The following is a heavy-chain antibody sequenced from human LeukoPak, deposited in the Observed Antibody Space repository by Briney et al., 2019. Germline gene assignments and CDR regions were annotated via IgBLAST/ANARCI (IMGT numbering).Heavy chain of an antibody. CDR2: IYYGGTT. CDR3: ARLGAGPTYYDFWSGYSSFYFDY. D-gene: IGHD3-3*01. J-gene: IGHJ4*02. V-gene: IGHV4-39*01. CDR1: GGSISRSSYY. Sequence: PSETMSLTCTVSGGSISRSSYYWVWIRQPPEMGLEWIGSIYYGGTTYFNPSLKSRVTISVDTSKNQFSLKLSSVTAADTAVYYCARLGAGPTYYDFWSGYSSFYFDYWGQGTLVTVSS.